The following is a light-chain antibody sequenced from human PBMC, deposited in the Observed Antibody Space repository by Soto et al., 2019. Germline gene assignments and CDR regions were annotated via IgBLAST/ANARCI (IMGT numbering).Light chain of an antibody. J-gene: IGLJ2*01. CDR3: SSYTSSSTLL. V-gene: IGLV2-14*01. CDR1: SRDVGGYNY. CDR2: DVS. Sequence: QSALTQPASVSGSPGQSIAISCTGTSRDVGGYNYVSWYQQHPGKAPKLMIYDVSNRPSGVSDRFSGSKSGNTASLTISGLQAEDEADYYCSSYTSSSTLLFGGGTQLTVL.